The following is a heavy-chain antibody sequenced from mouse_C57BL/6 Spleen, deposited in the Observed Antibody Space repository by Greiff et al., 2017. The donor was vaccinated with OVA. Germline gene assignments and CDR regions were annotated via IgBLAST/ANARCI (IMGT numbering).Heavy chain of an antibody. CDR2: IRNKANGYTT. J-gene: IGHJ3*01. V-gene: IGHV7-3*01. Sequence: EVKLVESGGGLVQPGGSLSLSCAASGFTFTDYYMSWVRQPPGKALEWLGFIRNKANGYTTEYSASVKGRFTISRDNSQSILYLQMNALRAEDSATYYCARSSPPYDGYYGGFAYWGQGTLVTVSA. CDR3: ARSSPPYDGYYGGFAY. D-gene: IGHD2-3*01. CDR1: GFTFTDYY.